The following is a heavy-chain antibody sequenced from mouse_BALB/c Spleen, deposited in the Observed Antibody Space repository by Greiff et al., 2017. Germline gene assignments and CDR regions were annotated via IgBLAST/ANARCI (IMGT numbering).Heavy chain of an antibody. Sequence: VQLQQSGPELVKPGASVKMSCKASGYTFTSYVMHWVKQKPGQGLEWIGYINPYNDGTKYNEKFKGKATLTSDKSSGTAYMELSSLTSEDSAVYYCARGGTYYRYDAFAYWGQGTLVTVSA. CDR3: ARGGTYYRYDAFAY. J-gene: IGHJ3*01. CDR2: INPYNDGT. V-gene: IGHV1-14*01. CDR1: GYTFTSYV. D-gene: IGHD2-14*01.